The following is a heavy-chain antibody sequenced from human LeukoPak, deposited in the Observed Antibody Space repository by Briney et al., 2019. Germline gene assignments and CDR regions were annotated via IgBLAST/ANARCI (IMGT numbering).Heavy chain of an antibody. J-gene: IGHJ4*02. CDR2: ISWNSGSI. CDR3: AKANSGVIVTPYYFDY. CDR1: GFTFDDYA. D-gene: IGHD3-9*01. V-gene: IGHV3-9*03. Sequence: GGSLRLSCAASGFTFDDYAMHWVRQAPGKGLEWVSGISWNSGSIGYADSVKGRFTISRDNAKNSLYLQMNSLRAEDMALYYCAKANSGVIVTPYYFDYWGQGTLVTVSS.